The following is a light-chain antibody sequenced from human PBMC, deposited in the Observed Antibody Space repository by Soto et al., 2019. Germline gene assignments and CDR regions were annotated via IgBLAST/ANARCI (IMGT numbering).Light chain of an antibody. V-gene: IGKV1-5*01. CDR3: QQYNSYYT. CDR1: QSISSW. J-gene: IGKJ2*01. CDR2: DAS. Sequence: DIQMTQSPSTLSASVGDRVTITCRASQSISSWLAWYQQKPGKAPKLLIYDASSLESGVPSRFSGSGSGTAFTLTISSLQPDDFATYYGQQYNSYYTFGQGTKLEIK.